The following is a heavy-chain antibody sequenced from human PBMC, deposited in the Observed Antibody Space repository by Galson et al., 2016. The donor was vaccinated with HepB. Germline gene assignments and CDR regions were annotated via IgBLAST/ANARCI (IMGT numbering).Heavy chain of an antibody. CDR2: IYTSGNT. CDR1: GGSISSGSYY. CDR3: TRGSGGVVVIAHFWYFDH. D-gene: IGHD3-3*01. J-gene: IGHJ2*01. V-gene: IGHV4-61*02. Sequence: TLSLTCTVSGGSISSGSYYWSWIRQPAGKGLEWIGRIYTSGNTNYNPSLKNRVTMAVDTSKNQFSLKLSSVTAADTAVYYCTRGSGGVVVIAHFWYFDHGGRGTLVTVSS.